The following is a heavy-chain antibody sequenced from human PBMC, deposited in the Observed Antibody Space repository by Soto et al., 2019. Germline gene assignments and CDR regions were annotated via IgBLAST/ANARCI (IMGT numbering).Heavy chain of an antibody. J-gene: IGHJ6*02. Sequence: PAETLSLTCAVYGASFIGYYCSWVRKPPLKGLEWIGEINHSGSTNYNPSLKSRVTISVDTSKNQFSLKLSSVTAADTAVYYCATRRYSSGWLFRDQTRMDVWGQGTTVTVS. V-gene: IGHV4-34*01. CDR2: INHSGST. CDR3: ATRRYSSGWLFRDQTRMDV. D-gene: IGHD6-19*01. CDR1: GASFIGYY.